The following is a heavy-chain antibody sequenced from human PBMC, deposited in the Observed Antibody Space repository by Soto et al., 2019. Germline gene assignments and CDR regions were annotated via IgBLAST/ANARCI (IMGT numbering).Heavy chain of an antibody. J-gene: IGHJ3*02. CDR1: GYTFTSYG. Sequence: QVQLVQSGAEVKKPGASVKVSCKASGYTFTSYGISWVRQAPGQGLEWMGWISAYNGNTKYAQKLQGRVTMTTDTSTRKAYMELRRLRSDDTAVYYCARDWRANCSSTSCPEGRHDAFDIWGQGTMVTVSS. CDR3: ARDWRANCSSTSCPEGRHDAFDI. CDR2: ISAYNGNT. D-gene: IGHD2-2*01. V-gene: IGHV1-18*01.